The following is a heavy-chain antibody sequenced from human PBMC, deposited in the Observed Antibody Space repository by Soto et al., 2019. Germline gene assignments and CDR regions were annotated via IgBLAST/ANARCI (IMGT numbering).Heavy chain of an antibody. J-gene: IGHJ6*02. CDR3: ARDSTPVYYYGMDV. CDR2: IYYSGST. V-gene: IGHV4-31*03. Sequence: TLSLTCTVSGGSISSGGYYWSWIRQHPGKGLEWIGYIYYSGSTYYNPSLKSRVTISVDTSKNQFSLKLSSVTAADTAVYYCARDSTPVYYYGMDVWGQGTTVTVSS. CDR1: GGSISSGGYY.